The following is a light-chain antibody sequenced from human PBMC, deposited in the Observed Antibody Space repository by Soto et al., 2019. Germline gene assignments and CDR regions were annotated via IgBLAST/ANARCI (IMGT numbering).Light chain of an antibody. Sequence: EIVLTQCPATRSSFPGDRVTLSCRASQYINTRLAWYQHRPGQAPRLLIYQTSLRAAGIPARFSAIGSGTDFTLTISRMEPEDFAVYYCQQYGSSGTFGQGTKVDI. V-gene: IGKV3-20*01. CDR1: QYINTR. J-gene: IGKJ1*01. CDR3: QQYGSSGT. CDR2: QTS.